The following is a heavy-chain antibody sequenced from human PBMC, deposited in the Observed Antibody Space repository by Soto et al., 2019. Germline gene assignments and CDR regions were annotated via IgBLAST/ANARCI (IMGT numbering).Heavy chain of an antibody. CDR2: IGTAGDT. J-gene: IGHJ6*03. D-gene: IGHD3-10*01. CDR1: GFTFSSYD. CDR3: ARGLLDRSGLYYYYMDV. V-gene: IGHV3-13*01. Sequence: GGSLRLSCAASGFTFSSYDMHWVRQATGKGLEWVSAIGTAGDTYYPGSVKGRFTISRENAKNSLYLQMNSLRAGDTAVYYCARGLLDRSGLYYYYMDVWGKGTTVTVSS.